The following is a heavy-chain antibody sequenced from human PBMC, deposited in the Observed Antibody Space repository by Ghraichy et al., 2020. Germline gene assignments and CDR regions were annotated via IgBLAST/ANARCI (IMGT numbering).Heavy chain of an antibody. J-gene: IGHJ6*04. D-gene: IGHD3-10*01. V-gene: IGHV1-69*13. CDR3: ARGYYYGSGSYFGRMDV. CDR1: GGTFSSYA. CDR2: IIPIFGTA. Sequence: SVKVSCKASGGTFSSYAISWVRQAPGQGLEWMGGIIPIFGTANYAQKFQGRVTITADESTSTAYMELSSLRSEDTAVYYCARGYYYGSGSYFGRMDVWGKGTTVTVSS.